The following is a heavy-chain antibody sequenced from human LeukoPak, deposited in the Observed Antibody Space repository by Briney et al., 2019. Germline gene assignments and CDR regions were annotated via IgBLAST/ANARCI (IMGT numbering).Heavy chain of an antibody. J-gene: IGHJ4*02. D-gene: IGHD6-19*01. V-gene: IGHV3-23*01. Sequence: GGSLRLSCAASGFTFISYAMSWVRQAPGKGLEWVSSISGSGITTYYADSVKGRFTISRDNSKNTLYLQMNSLRAEDTAVYYCAKHSSSGNYYFDYWGQGTLVTVS. CDR1: GFTFISYA. CDR3: AKHSSSGNYYFDY. CDR2: ISGSGITT.